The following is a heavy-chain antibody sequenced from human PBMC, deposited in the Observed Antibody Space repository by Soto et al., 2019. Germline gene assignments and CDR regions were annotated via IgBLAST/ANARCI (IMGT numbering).Heavy chain of an antibody. CDR3: ARHRTGGSYYVDYYGMDV. CDR1: GYSFTSYW. Sequence: GESLKISCKGSGYSFTSYWIGWVRQMPGKGLEWMGTIYPGDSDTRYSPSFQGQVTISADKSISTAYLQWSSLKASDTAMYYCARHRTGGSYYVDYYGMDVWGQGTTVTVSS. J-gene: IGHJ6*01. CDR2: IYPGDSDT. V-gene: IGHV5-51*01. D-gene: IGHD2-15*01.